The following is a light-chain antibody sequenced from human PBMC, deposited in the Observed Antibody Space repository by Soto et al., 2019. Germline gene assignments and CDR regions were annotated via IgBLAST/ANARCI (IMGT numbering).Light chain of an antibody. V-gene: IGLV2-14*01. J-gene: IGLJ1*01. Sequence: SVLTQPASVSGSPGQSIAISCTGTSSDVGTYNHVSWYQQYPGRAPKLMIYEVSNRPSGVSNRFSGSKSGSTASLTISGLQAEDEADYYCNSLSATGTSYVFGTGTKVNVL. CDR2: EVS. CDR1: SSDVGTYNH. CDR3: NSLSATGTSYV.